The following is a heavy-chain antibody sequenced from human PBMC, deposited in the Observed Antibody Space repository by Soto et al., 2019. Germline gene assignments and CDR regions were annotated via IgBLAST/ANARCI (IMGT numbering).Heavy chain of an antibody. CDR2: IIPIFGTA. CDR3: ASGAVAGGLDY. CDR1: GGTFSSYA. D-gene: IGHD6-19*01. V-gene: IGHV1-69*13. J-gene: IGHJ4*02. Sequence: ASVKVSCKASGGTFSSYAISWVRQAPGQGLEWMGGIIPIFGTANYAQKFQGRVTITADESTSTAYMELSSLRSEDTAVYYCASGAVAGGLDYWGQGTLVTVPQ.